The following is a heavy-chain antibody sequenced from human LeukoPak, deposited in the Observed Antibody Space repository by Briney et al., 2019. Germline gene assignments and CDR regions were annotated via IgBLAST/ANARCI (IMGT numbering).Heavy chain of an antibody. CDR3: ARDDIVVVISLVFDL. Sequence: QSGGSLRLSCAASGFTFSSYAMSWVRQAPGKGLEWVSAISGSGGSTYYADSVKGRFTISRDNSKNTLYLQMNSLRAEDTAVYYCARDDIVVVISLVFDLWGRGTLVTVSS. V-gene: IGHV3-23*01. CDR1: GFTFSSYA. CDR2: ISGSGGST. J-gene: IGHJ2*01. D-gene: IGHD3-22*01.